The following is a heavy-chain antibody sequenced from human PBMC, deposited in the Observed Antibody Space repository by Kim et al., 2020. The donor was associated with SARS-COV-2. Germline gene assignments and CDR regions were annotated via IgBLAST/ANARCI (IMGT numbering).Heavy chain of an antibody. Sequence: SETLSLTCAVYGGSFSGYYWSWIRQPPGKGLEWIGEINHSGSTNYNPSLKSRVTISVDTSKNQFSLKLSSVTAADTAVYYCARVYDFLGYWGQGTLVTVSS. D-gene: IGHD3-3*01. CDR2: INHSGST. CDR3: ARVYDFLGY. V-gene: IGHV4-34*01. CDR1: GGSFSGYY. J-gene: IGHJ4*02.